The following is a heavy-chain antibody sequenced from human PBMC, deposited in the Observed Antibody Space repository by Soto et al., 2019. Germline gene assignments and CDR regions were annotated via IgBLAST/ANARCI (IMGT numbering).Heavy chain of an antibody. CDR2: ISSSGSTI. V-gene: IGHV3-11*01. D-gene: IGHD3-16*01. CDR1: GFTFSDYY. Sequence: GGSLRLSCAASGFTFSDYYMSWIRQAPGKGLEWLSYISSSGSTIYYADSVKGRFTISRDNAKNSLYLQMNSLRAEDTAVYYCARVSLGAASYWFDPWGQGTLVTVAS. J-gene: IGHJ5*02. CDR3: ARVSLGAASYWFDP.